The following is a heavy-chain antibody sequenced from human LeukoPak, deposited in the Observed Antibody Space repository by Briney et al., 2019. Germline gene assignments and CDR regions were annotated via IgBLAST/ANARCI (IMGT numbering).Heavy chain of an antibody. J-gene: IGHJ5*02. CDR1: GYTFTSYD. D-gene: IGHD6-6*01. CDR2: MNPNSGNT. Sequence: ASVKVSCKASGYTFTSYDINGVRQAPGQGLEWMGWMNPNSGNTGYAQKFQGRVTITRNTSISTAYMELSSLRSEDTAVYYCARSSLDWFDPWGQGTLVTVSS. CDR3: ARSSLDWFDP. V-gene: IGHV1-8*03.